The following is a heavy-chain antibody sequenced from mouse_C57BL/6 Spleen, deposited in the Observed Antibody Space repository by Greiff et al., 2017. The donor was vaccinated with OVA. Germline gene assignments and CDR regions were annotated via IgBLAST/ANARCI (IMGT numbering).Heavy chain of an antibody. CDR1: GFTFSSYA. CDR2: ISDGGSYT. J-gene: IGHJ3*01. V-gene: IGHV5-4*03. Sequence: EVMLVESGGGLVKPGGSLKLSCAASGFTFSSYAMSWVRQTPEKRLEWVATISDGGSYTYYPDNVKGRFTISRDNAKNNLYLQMSHLKSEDTAMYYCARGYGYDRTWFAYWGQGTLVTVSA. CDR3: ARGYGYDRTWFAY. D-gene: IGHD2-2*01.